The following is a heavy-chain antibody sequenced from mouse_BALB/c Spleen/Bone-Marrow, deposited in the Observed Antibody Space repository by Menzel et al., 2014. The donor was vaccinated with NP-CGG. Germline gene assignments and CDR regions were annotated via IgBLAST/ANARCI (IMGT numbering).Heavy chain of an antibody. CDR2: INPNNGGT. Sequence: VHVKQSGPEVVKPGASVKISCKTSRYTFTEYTMHWVKQSHGKSLEWIGGINPNNGGTTYNQKFKGKATLTVDKSSSTAYMELRSLTSEDSAVYYCARSYGYERSWFAYWGQGTLVTVSA. D-gene: IGHD2-2*01. V-gene: IGHV1-18*01. CDR3: ARSYGYERSWFAY. J-gene: IGHJ3*01. CDR1: RYTFTEYT.